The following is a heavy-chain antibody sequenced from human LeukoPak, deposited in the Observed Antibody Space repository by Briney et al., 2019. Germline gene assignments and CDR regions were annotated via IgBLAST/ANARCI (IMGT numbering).Heavy chain of an antibody. CDR2: INPNSGAT. Sequence: ASVKVSCKASGYTFTGYQMHCVRQAPGQGLEWMGWINPNSGATNYAQEFQGRVTMTRDTSIGTAYMELSRLKSDDKAVYYCARDYYGSGSYSTDYWGQGTLVTVSS. J-gene: IGHJ4*02. CDR3: ARDYYGSGSYSTDY. D-gene: IGHD3-10*01. V-gene: IGHV1-2*02. CDR1: GYTFTGYQ.